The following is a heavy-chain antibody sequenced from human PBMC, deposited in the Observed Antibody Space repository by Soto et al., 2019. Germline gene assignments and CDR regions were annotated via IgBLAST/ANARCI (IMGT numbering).Heavy chain of an antibody. J-gene: IGHJ6*02. V-gene: IGHV3-30-3*01. Sequence: GGSLRLSCTGSGFTFSSYAMHWVRQAPGKGLEWVAVISYDGSNKYYADSVKGRFTISRDNAKNTLYLQMNSLSAEDTAVYYCARRDQIAYYYGMDVWGQGTTVTVSS. CDR2: ISYDGSNK. D-gene: IGHD2-21*01. CDR3: ARRDQIAYYYGMDV. CDR1: GFTFSSYA.